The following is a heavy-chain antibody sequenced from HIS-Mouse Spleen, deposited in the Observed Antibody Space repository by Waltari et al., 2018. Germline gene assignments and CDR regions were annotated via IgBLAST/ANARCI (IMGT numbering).Heavy chain of an antibody. J-gene: IGHJ4*02. V-gene: IGHV4-34*01. D-gene: IGHD1-26*01. CDR2: INHSGST. CDR3: ARMGPASGSYGDY. Sequence: QVQLQQWGAGLLKPSETLSLTCGVYGGSFSGYYWSWIRQPPGKGLEWIGEINHSGSTNYNPSLKSRVTISVDTSKNQFSLKLSSVTAADTAVYYCARMGPASGSYGDYWGQGTLVTVSS. CDR1: GGSFSGYY.